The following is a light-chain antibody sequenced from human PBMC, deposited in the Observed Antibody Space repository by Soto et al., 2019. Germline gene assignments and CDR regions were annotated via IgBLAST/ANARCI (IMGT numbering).Light chain of an antibody. Sequence: DIEMTQSPSSLSASVGDRVIITCRASQGLSTYLAWYQQRPGKVPKLLIYAASTLQSGVPSRFSGSGSGTDFTLNISSLQPEDVASYYCQKYDSAPWTFGQGTEVEIK. J-gene: IGKJ1*01. CDR3: QKYDSAPWT. CDR1: QGLSTY. CDR2: AAS. V-gene: IGKV1-27*01.